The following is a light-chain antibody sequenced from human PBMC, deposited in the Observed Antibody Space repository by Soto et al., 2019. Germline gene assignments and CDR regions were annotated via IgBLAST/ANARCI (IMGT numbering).Light chain of an antibody. CDR1: SSDVGGYDY. CDR3: SSYRSGGTAYV. CDR2: DVS. V-gene: IGLV2-14*03. J-gene: IGLJ1*01. Sequence: QSVLTQPASVSGSPGQSITISCTGTSSDVGGYDYVSWYQQHPGKAPKLIIYDVSNRPSGVSNRFSDSKSGNTASLTISGLQAEDEADYYCSSYRSGGTAYVFGTGTKLTVL.